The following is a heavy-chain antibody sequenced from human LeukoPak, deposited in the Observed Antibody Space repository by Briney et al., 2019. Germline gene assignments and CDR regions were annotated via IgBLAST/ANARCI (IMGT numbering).Heavy chain of an antibody. D-gene: IGHD6-13*01. Sequence: PGGSLRLSCAVSGFTVNSNYMSWVRQAPGKGLEWVSVIYSGGSTYYADSVKGRFTISRDNSKNTLYLQMNSLRAEDTAVYYCASWKSTSWYYFDYWGQGTLVTVSS. V-gene: IGHV3-66*01. CDR3: ASWKSTSWYYFDY. CDR2: IYSGGST. J-gene: IGHJ4*02. CDR1: GFTVNSNY.